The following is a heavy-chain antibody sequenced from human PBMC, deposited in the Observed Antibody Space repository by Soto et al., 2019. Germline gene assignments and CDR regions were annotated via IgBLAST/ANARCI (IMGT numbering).Heavy chain of an antibody. D-gene: IGHD6-19*01. CDR2: ISYDGSNK. CDR1: GFTFSSYA. Sequence: QVQLVESGGGVVQPGRSLRLSCAASGFTFSSYAMHWVRQAPGKGLEWVAVISYDGSNKYYADSVKGRFTISRDNSKNTLYLQMNSLRAEDTAVYYCARDGYSSGWYDYYYYCGMDVWGQGTTVTVSS. J-gene: IGHJ6*02. V-gene: IGHV3-30-3*01. CDR3: ARDGYSSGWYDYYYYCGMDV.